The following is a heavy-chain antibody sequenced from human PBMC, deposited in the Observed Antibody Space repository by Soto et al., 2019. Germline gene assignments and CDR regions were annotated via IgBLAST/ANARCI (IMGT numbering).Heavy chain of an antibody. CDR3: ARSSRAIFGRNAGSYGMDV. CDR1: GFTFSSYG. CDR2: ISYDGSNK. Sequence: QVQLVESGGGVVQPGRSLRLSCAASGFTFSSYGMHWVRQAPGKGLEWVAVISYDGSNKYYADSVKGRFTISRDNSKNTLYLQMNSLRAEDTAVYYCARSSRAIFGRNAGSYGMDVWGQGTTVTVSS. J-gene: IGHJ6*02. D-gene: IGHD3-3*01. V-gene: IGHV3-30*03.